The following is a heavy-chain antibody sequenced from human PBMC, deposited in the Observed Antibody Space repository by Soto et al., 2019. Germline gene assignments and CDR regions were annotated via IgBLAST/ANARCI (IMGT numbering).Heavy chain of an antibody. CDR2: IFYSGST. V-gene: IGHV4-59*04. Sequence: PSETLSLTCSVSGSPIISYYWGWFRLPPGQGLQWIGTIFYSGSTYYNPSLKSRVTISVDTSKNQFSLRLISVTAADTALYYCARRYGWLYFDYWGQGSLVTVSS. CDR3: ARRYGWLYFDY. CDR1: GSPIISYY. J-gene: IGHJ4*02. D-gene: IGHD6-19*01.